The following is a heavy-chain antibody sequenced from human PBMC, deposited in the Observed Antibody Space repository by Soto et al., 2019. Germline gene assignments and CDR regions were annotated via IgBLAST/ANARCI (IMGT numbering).Heavy chain of an antibody. CDR2: IYYSGST. J-gene: IGHJ5*02. V-gene: IGHV4-39*01. CDR3: ARSDIVVVPAAIPVLANNWFDP. D-gene: IGHD2-2*01. Sequence: HLQLQESGPGLVKPSETLSLTCTVSGGSISSSSYYWGWIRQPPGKGLEWIGSIYYSGSTYYNPSLKSRVTISVDTSKNRFSLKLSSVTAADTAVYYCARSDIVVVPAAIPVLANNWFDPWGQGTLVTVSS. CDR1: GGSISSSSYY.